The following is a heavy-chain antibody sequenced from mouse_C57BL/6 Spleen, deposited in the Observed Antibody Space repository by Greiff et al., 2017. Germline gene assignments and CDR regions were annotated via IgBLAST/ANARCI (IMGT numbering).Heavy chain of an antibody. V-gene: IGHV5-17*01. CDR1: GFTFSDYG. CDR3: ARGNPDY. Sequence: EVKVVESGGGLVKPGGSLKLSCAASGFTFSDYGMHWVRQAPEKGLEWVAYISSGSSTIYYADKVKGRFTISRDNAKNTLFLQMTSLGSEDTAMYYCARGNPDYWGQGTTLTVSS. J-gene: IGHJ2*01. D-gene: IGHD2-1*01. CDR2: ISSGSSTI.